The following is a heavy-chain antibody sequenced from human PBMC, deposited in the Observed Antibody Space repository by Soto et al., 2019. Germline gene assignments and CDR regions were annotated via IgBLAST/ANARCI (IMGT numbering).Heavy chain of an antibody. Sequence: QEQLVQSGAEVKKPGASVKVSCKTSGYTFTDYDINWVRQATGQGLEWIGWMNPNSGETGYAQKFQGRVTMTRRASLGTAYLELSSLRSEDTAVYYCARVAVAARPRWYNWFDPWGQGTLVTVSS. CDR1: GYTFTDYD. CDR2: MNPNSGET. V-gene: IGHV1-8*01. CDR3: ARVAVAARPRWYNWFDP. D-gene: IGHD2-15*01. J-gene: IGHJ5*02.